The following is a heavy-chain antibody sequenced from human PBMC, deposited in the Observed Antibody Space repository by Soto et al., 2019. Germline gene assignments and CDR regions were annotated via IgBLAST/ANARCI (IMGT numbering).Heavy chain of an antibody. CDR1: GGSISSYY. Sequence: PSETLSLTCTVSGGSISSYYWSWIRQPPGKGLEWIGYIYYSGSTNYNPSLKSRVTISVDTSKNQFSLKLSSVTAADTAVYYCAREGGIVGAGSLGYWGQGTLVTVSS. V-gene: IGHV4-59*01. CDR3: AREGGIVGAGSLGY. J-gene: IGHJ4*02. CDR2: IYYSGST. D-gene: IGHD1-26*01.